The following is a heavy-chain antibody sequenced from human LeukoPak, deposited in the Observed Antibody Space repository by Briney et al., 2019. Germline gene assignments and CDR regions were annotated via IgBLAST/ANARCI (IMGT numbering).Heavy chain of an antibody. D-gene: IGHD3-10*01. CDR2: IKQDGSEK. CDR3: AETYMVRSL. Sequence: GGSLRLSCAASGFTFSSYWMSWVRQAPGKGLEWVTNIKQDGSEKYYVDSVKGRFTISRDNAKNSLFLQMNSLRAEDTAVYYCAETYMVRSLGGQGTLVTVSS. J-gene: IGHJ4*02. CDR1: GFTFSSYW. V-gene: IGHV3-7*01.